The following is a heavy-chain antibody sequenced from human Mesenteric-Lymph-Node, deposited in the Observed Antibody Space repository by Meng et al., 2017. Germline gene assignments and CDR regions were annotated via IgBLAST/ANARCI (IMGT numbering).Heavy chain of an antibody. CDR2: INWNGGST. Sequence: GESLKISCAASGFTFDDYGMSWVRQAPGKGLEWVSGINWNGGSTGYADSVKGRFTISRDNAKNSLYLQMNSLRAEDTALYYCARGEDTAMVFDYWGQGTLVTVSS. CDR1: GFTFDDYG. CDR3: ARGEDTAMVFDY. V-gene: IGHV3-20*04. D-gene: IGHD5-18*01. J-gene: IGHJ4*02.